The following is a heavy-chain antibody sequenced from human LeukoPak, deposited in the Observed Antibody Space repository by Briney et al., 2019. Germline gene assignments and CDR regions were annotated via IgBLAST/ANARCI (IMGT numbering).Heavy chain of an antibody. CDR3: ARDSLTLIVGRQRRGLDY. CDR2: IRSSANYI. J-gene: IGHJ4*02. CDR1: GFTFSSYA. V-gene: IGHV3-21*01. D-gene: IGHD3-22*01. Sequence: PGGSLRLSCAASGFTFSSYAMHWVRQAPGKGLEWVSSIRSSANYINYADSVKGRFTISRDNAKNSLFLQMNSLRAEDTAIYYCARDSLTLIVGRQRRGLDYWGQGTLVTVSS.